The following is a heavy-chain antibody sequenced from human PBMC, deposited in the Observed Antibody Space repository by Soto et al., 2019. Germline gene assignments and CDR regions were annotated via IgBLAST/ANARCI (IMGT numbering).Heavy chain of an antibody. CDR3: ARDAGLLVPAELVDY. CDR2: ISYDGSNK. V-gene: IGHV3-30*03. D-gene: IGHD2-2*01. CDR1: GFTFSSYG. Sequence: PGGSLRLSCAASGFTFSSYGMHWVRQAPGKGLEWVAVISYDGSNKYYADSVKGRFTISRDNSKNTLYLQMNSLRAEDTAVYYCARDAGLLVPAELVDYWGQGTLVTVSS. J-gene: IGHJ4*02.